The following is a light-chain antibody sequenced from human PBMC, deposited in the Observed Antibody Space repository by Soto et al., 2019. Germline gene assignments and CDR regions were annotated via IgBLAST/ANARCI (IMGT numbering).Light chain of an antibody. CDR1: QTVRNNY. CDR2: DAS. CDR3: QQYANSPIT. J-gene: IGKJ5*01. Sequence: EFVLTQPPGTLSLSPGEKATLSYRASQTVRNNYLAWYQQKPGQAPRLLIYDASSRATGIPDRFSGGGSGTDFTLTINRLEPEDFAVYYCQQYANSPITFGQGTRLEIK. V-gene: IGKV3-20*01.